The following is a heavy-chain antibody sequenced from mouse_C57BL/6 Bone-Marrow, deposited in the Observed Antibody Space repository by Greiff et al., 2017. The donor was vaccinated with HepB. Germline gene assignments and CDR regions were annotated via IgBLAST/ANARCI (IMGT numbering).Heavy chain of an antibody. CDR1: GFTFSDYG. CDR3: ARHPYYYGSSYGY. V-gene: IGHV5-15*01. J-gene: IGHJ2*01. CDR2: ISNLAYSI. D-gene: IGHD1-1*01. Sequence: EVMLVESGGGLVQPGGSLKLSCAASGFTFSDYGMAWVRQAPRKGPEWVAFISNLAYSIYYADTVTGRFTISRENAKNTLYLEMSSLRSEDTAMYYCARHPYYYGSSYGYWGQGTTLTVSS.